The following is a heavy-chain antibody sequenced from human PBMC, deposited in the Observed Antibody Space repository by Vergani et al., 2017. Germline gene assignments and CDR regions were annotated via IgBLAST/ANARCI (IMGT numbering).Heavy chain of an antibody. V-gene: IGHV5-10-1*03. CDR3: ARXTTYYYNSSGYYYGWFDP. Sequence: EVQLVQSGAEVKKPGESLRISCKGSGYSFTSHWISWVRQMPGKGLEWMGRIDPSDSYTNYSPSFQGHVTISTDKSISTAYLQWSSLKAADTAMYYCARXTTYYYNSSGYYYGWFDPWGQGTLVTVSS. J-gene: IGHJ5*02. D-gene: IGHD3-22*01. CDR1: GYSFTSHW. CDR2: IDPSDSYT.